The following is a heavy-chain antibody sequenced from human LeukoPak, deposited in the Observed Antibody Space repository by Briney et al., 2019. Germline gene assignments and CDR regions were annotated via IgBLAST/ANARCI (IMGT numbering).Heavy chain of an antibody. J-gene: IGHJ3*02. Sequence: GGSLRLSCAASGFTDSSNYMSWVRQPPGKGREWVSVIYSGGSTYYADSVKGRFTISRDNSKNTLYLQMNSLRAEDTAVYYCAREISRTGAFEIWGQGTMVTVAS. CDR3: AREISRTGAFEI. CDR1: GFTDSSNY. D-gene: IGHD3-3*02. CDR2: IYSGGST. V-gene: IGHV3-53*05.